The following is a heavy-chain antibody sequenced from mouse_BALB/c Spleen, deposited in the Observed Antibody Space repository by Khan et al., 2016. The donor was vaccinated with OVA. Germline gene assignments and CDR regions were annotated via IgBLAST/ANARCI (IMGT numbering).Heavy chain of an antibody. CDR1: GFSLTNYG. Sequence: VELVESGPGLVAPSQSLSITCTISGFSLTNYGIHWVRQPPGKGLEWLVVIWSDGSTTYNSALKSRLTISKDNSKSQVFLKMNSLQTDDTAVNYGARTPYYHYNIMDYWGQGTSVTVSS. D-gene: IGHD2-10*01. V-gene: IGHV2-6-1*01. J-gene: IGHJ4*01. CDR2: IWSDGST. CDR3: ARTPYYHYNIMDY.